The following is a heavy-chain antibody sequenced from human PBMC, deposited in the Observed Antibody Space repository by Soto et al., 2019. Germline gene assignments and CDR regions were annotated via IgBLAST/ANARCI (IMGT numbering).Heavy chain of an antibody. CDR3: TTQGFGVLHGLVDV. Sequence: SETLSLTCTVSGGSISSGGYYWSWIRQHPGKGLEWIGYIYYSGSTYYNPSLKSRVTISVDTSKNQCSLELTSVIAADAAVYYCTTQGFGVLHGLVDVWGQGTTVTVSS. CDR2: IYYSGST. D-gene: IGHD3-10*01. J-gene: IGHJ6*02. CDR1: GGSISSGGYY. V-gene: IGHV4-31*03.